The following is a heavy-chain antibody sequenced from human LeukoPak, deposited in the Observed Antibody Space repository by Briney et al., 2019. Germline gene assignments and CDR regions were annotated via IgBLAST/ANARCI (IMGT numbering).Heavy chain of an antibody. Sequence: SETLSLTCTVSGASISSYYWSWIRQPPGKGLEWIGYISYSGSINYNPSLKSRVTISADTSKNQVSLTLSSVTAADTAVYYCARHPELYFFDYWGQGTLVTVSS. CDR1: GASISSYY. V-gene: IGHV4-59*08. J-gene: IGHJ4*02. D-gene: IGHD3-10*01. CDR2: ISYSGSI. CDR3: ARHPELYFFDY.